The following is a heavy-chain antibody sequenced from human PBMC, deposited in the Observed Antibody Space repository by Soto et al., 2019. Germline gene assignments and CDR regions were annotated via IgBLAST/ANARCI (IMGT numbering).Heavy chain of an antibody. CDR2: IYYSGST. J-gene: IGHJ4*02. CDR1: GGSISSGGYY. Sequence: SETLSLTCTVSGGSISSGGYYWSWIRQHPGKGLEWIGYIYYSGSTYYNPSLKSRVTISVDTSKNQFSLKLSSVTAADTAVYYCARAVGRQLAFDYWGQGTLVTVSS. V-gene: IGHV4-31*03. CDR3: ARAVGRQLAFDY. D-gene: IGHD6-13*01.